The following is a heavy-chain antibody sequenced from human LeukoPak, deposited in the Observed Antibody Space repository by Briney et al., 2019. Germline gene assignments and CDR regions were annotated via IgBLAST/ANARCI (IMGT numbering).Heavy chain of an antibody. CDR2: TYYRSKWYN. CDR1: GDSVSSSVA. Sequence: KTSQTLSLTCAISGDSVSSSVAWNWIRQSPSRGLEWLGRTYYRSKWYNEYAESVKSRITINPDTTKNQFSLQLNSVTPEDTAVYYCARDPGWLDFDQWGQGTLVTVSS. D-gene: IGHD6-19*01. V-gene: IGHV6-1*01. J-gene: IGHJ5*02. CDR3: ARDPGWLDFDQ.